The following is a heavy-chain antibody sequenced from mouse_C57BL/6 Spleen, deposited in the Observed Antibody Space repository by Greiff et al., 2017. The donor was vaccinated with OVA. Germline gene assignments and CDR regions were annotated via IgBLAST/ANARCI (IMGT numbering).Heavy chain of an antibody. J-gene: IGHJ4*01. Sequence: EVKLVESGGGLVKPGGSLKLSCAASGFTFSDYGMHWVRQAPEKGLEWVAYISSGSSTIYYADTVKGRFTISRDNAKNTLFLQMTSLRSEDTAMYYCAKAHYYGSSYDYAMDYWGQGTSVTVSS. V-gene: IGHV5-17*01. CDR2: ISSGSSTI. CDR1: GFTFSDYG. CDR3: AKAHYYGSSYDYAMDY. D-gene: IGHD1-1*01.